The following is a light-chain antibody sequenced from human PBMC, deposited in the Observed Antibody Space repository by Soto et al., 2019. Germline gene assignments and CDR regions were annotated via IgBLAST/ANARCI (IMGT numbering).Light chain of an antibody. CDR3: QTWGTDIKGV. J-gene: IGLJ2*01. CDR2: LNSDGSH. V-gene: IGLV4-69*01. CDR1: SGHSSYA. Sequence: QLVLTQSPSASASLGASVKLTCTLSSGHSSYAIAWHQQQPEKGPRYLMKLNSDGSHTKGDGIPDRFSGSSSGAERYLTISSLKSEDEADYYCQTWGTDIKGVFGGGTKLTVL.